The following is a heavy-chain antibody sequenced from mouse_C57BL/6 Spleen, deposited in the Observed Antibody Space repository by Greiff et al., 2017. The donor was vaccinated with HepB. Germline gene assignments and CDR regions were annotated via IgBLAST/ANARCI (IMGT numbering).Heavy chain of an antibody. CDR3: ARIDYDGFAY. CDR1: GYAFSSSW. J-gene: IGHJ3*01. Sequence: QVQLKQSGPELVKPGASVKISCKASGYAFSSSWMNWVKQRPGKGLEWIGRIYPGDGDTNYNGKFKGKATLTADKSSSTAYMQLSSLTSEDSAVYFCARIDYDGFAYWGQGTLVTVSA. D-gene: IGHD2-4*01. V-gene: IGHV1-82*01. CDR2: IYPGDGDT.